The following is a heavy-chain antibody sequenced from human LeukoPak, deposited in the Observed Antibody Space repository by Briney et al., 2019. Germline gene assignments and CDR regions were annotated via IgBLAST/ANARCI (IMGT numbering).Heavy chain of an antibody. J-gene: IGHJ4*02. CDR2: ISSRSSYI. D-gene: IGHD3-16*02. CDR1: GFTFSTYT. Sequence: PGGSLRLSCAASGFTFSTYTMNWVRQAPGKGLEWVSSISSRSSYIYYADSVKGRFTISRDNSKNTLYLQMNSLRAEDTAVYYCATAPLGDYVWGSYRSYYFDYWGQGTLVTVSS. CDR3: ATAPLGDYVWGSYRSYYFDY. V-gene: IGHV3-21*01.